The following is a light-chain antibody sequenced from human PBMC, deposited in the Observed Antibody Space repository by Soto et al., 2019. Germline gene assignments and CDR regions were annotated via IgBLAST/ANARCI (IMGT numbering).Light chain of an antibody. Sequence: SYELTQPPSVSVAPGKTSRITCGGNNIGSKSVHWYQQKPGQAPVLVIYYDSDRPSGIPERFSGSNSGNTATLTISRVEAGDEADYYCQLWDSSSDHVVFGGGTQVTVL. J-gene: IGLJ2*01. V-gene: IGLV3-21*04. CDR3: QLWDSSSDHVV. CDR1: NIGSKS. CDR2: YDS.